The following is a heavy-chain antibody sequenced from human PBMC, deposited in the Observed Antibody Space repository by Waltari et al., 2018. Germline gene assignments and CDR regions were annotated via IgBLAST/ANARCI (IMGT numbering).Heavy chain of an antibody. V-gene: IGHV3-23*01. Sequence: EVQLLESGGDLVQPEGSLRLSCAASGFTFGSYVMSWVRQAPGKGLDWVSAISGGGGSKYYADSVKGRFTISRDNSKNTLYLQMDSLRAADTAVYYCAKGAREGNEVAGTSKLFDDWGQGTLVTVSS. CDR3: AKGAREGNEVAGTSKLFDD. D-gene: IGHD1-1*01. CDR1: GFTFGSYV. CDR2: ISGGGGSK. J-gene: IGHJ4*02.